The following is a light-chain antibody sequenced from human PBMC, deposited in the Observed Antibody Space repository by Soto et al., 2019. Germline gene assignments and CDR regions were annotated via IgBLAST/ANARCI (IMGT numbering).Light chain of an antibody. Sequence: EIVLTQSPATLSLSPGERATLSCSASQSVGTYLGWYQHKPGQAPWLLIYDASNRATGVPGRFSGSGSGTDFTLTISSLEPEDSAVYYCQQRSNWPPLTFGGGTKVDIK. V-gene: IGKV3-11*01. CDR1: QSVGTY. CDR3: QQRSNWPPLT. CDR2: DAS. J-gene: IGKJ4*01.